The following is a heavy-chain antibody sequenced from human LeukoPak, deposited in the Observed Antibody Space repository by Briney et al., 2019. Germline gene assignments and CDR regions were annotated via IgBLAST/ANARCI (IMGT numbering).Heavy chain of an antibody. V-gene: IGHV3-33*01. J-gene: IGHJ5*02. D-gene: IGHD3-3*01. CDR1: GFTFSSYG. CDR3: AGDVYDFWSGYHKERANWFDP. Sequence: PGRSLRLSCAASGFTFSSYGMHWVRQAPGKGLEWVAVIWYDGSNKYYADSVKGRFTISRDNSKNTLYLQMNSLRAEDTAVYYCAGDVYDFWSGYHKERANWFDPWGQGTLVTVSS. CDR2: IWYDGSNK.